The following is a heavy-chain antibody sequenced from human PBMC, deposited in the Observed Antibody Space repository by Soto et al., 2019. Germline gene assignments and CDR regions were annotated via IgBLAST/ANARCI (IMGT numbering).Heavy chain of an antibody. CDR3: AREGILGLFDAYEL. Sequence: ASVQVSCKASVFTSSGISWVRQAPGQRLEWMGWISTHNGNTIYAQKFQGRVIMTMDTSTTTVYMELRSLRPDDTAVYLCAREGILGLFDAYELWGQGSMVTVSS. J-gene: IGHJ3*01. CDR2: ISTHNGNT. V-gene: IGHV1-18*04. CDR1: VFTSSG. D-gene: IGHD3-3*01.